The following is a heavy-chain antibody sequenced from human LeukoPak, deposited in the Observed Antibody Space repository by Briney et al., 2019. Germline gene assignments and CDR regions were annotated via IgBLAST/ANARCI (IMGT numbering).Heavy chain of an antibody. J-gene: IGHJ4*02. CDR3: ARGDSEGFDY. CDR2: ISYDGSNK. V-gene: IGHV3-30-3*01. CDR1: GFTFSSYA. Sequence: GGSLRLSCAASGFTFSSYAMHWVRQAPGKGLEWVAVISYDGSNKYYADSVKGRFTISRDNSKNTLYLQMNSLRAEDTAVYYCARGDSEGFDYWGQGTLVTVSS.